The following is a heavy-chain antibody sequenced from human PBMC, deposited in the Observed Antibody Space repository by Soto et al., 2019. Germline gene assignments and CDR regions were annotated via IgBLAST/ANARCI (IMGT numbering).Heavy chain of an antibody. D-gene: IGHD5-18*01. J-gene: IGHJ4*02. Sequence: QITLKESGPTLVKPTQTLTLTCTFSGFSPSTSGVGVGWIRQPPGKALEWLALIYWDDDKRYSPSLKSRLTITKDTSKNQVVLTMTNMDPVDTATYYCAHTQGRIQLWPPIFENWGQGTLVTVSS. CDR1: GFSPSTSGVG. V-gene: IGHV2-5*02. CDR2: IYWDDDK. CDR3: AHTQGRIQLWPPIFEN.